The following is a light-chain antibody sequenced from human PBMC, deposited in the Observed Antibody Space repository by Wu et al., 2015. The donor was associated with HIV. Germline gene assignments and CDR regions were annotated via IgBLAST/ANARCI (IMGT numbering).Light chain of an antibody. CDR3: QQHYKWPLT. CDR2: DAS. Sequence: EIVMTQSPATLSVSPGERATLSCRASQSVSSNLAWYQQKPGQAPRLLIYDASNRATGIPARFSGSGSGTDFTLTISSLELEDFAVYYCQQHYKWPLTFGQGTRLEMK. V-gene: IGKV3-11*01. J-gene: IGKJ5*01. CDR1: QSVSSN.